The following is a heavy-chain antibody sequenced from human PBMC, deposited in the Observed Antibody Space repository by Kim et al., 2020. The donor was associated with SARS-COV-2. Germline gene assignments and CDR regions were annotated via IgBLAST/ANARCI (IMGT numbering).Heavy chain of an antibody. Sequence: SETLSLTCAVYGGSFSGYYWSWIRQPPGKGLEWIGEINHSGSTNYKPSLKSRVTISVDTSKNQFSLKLSSVTAADTAVYYCAREGGVYSGSYQEAFDIWGQGTMVTVSS. CDR3: AREGGVYSGSYQEAFDI. J-gene: IGHJ3*02. CDR1: GGSFSGYY. D-gene: IGHD1-26*01. CDR2: INHSGST. V-gene: IGHV4-34*01.